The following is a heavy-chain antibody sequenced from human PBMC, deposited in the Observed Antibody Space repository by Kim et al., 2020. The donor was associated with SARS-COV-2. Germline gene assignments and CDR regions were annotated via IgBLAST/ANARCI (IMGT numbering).Heavy chain of an antibody. Sequence: GGSLRLSCAASGFTFSNYAMSWVRQAPGKGLVWVPAITSRDHAYYEDSVKGRFTISRDNSKNAVYLQMSSLGAEDTAIYYCTKKGGTETRLWAESWGQGTLDTVSS. D-gene: IGHD1-1*01. CDR1: GFTFSNYA. CDR3: TKKGGTETRLWAES. CDR2: ITSRDHA. J-gene: IGHJ5*02. V-gene: IGHV3-23*01.